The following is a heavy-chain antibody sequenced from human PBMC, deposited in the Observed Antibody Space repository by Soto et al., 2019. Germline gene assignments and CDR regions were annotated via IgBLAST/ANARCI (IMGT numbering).Heavy chain of an antibody. CDR1: GFTFSSYA. D-gene: IGHD3-10*01. CDR3: ARGTRWFGEEYYGMDV. J-gene: IGHJ6*02. Sequence: QVQLVESGGGVVQPGRSLRLSCAASGFTFSSYAMHWVRQAPGKGLEWVAVISYDGSNKYYADSVKGRFTISRENSKNTLYLKMNSLRAEDTAVYYCARGTRWFGEEYYGMDVWGQGTTVTVSS. V-gene: IGHV3-30-3*01. CDR2: ISYDGSNK.